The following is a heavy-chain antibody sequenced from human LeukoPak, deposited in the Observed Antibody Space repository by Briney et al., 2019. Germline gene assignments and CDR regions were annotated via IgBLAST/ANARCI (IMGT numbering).Heavy chain of an antibody. J-gene: IGHJ4*02. D-gene: IGHD4-11*01. Sequence: PGGSLRLSCAASGFTFSIYWMTWVRQAPGKGLEWVANIKQDGSEKYYVDSVKGRFTISRDNAKNSLYLQMDSLRAEDTAIYYCARSNYIIYWGQGTLVTVSS. CDR2: IKQDGSEK. CDR3: ARSNYIIY. CDR1: GFTFSIYW. V-gene: IGHV3-7*01.